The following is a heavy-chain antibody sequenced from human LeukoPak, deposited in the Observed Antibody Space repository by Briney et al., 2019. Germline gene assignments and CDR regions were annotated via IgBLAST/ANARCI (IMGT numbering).Heavy chain of an antibody. CDR1: GYTFTGYY. Sequence: ASVKVSCKASGYTFTGYYMHWVRQAPGQGLEWMGWINPNSGGTNYAQKFQGRVTMTRDTSISTAYMELSRLRSDDTAVYYCARESVFPTYTVEVGGVDYWGQGTLVTVSS. D-gene: IGHD4-23*01. J-gene: IGHJ4*02. V-gene: IGHV1-2*02. CDR2: INPNSGGT. CDR3: ARESVFPTYTVEVGGVDY.